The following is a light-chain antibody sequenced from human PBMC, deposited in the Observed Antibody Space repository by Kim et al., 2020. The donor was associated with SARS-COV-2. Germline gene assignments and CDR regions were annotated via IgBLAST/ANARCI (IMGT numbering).Light chain of an antibody. CDR1: QSVSSNY. CDR2: GAS. J-gene: IGKJ1*01. V-gene: IGKV3-20*01. Sequence: PGERATLSCRASQSVSSNYLAWYQQKPGQAPRLLIYGASSRATGIPDRFSGSGSGTDFTLTITRLEPEDFAVYYCQQYSSSPATFGQVTKVDIK. CDR3: QQYSSSPAT.